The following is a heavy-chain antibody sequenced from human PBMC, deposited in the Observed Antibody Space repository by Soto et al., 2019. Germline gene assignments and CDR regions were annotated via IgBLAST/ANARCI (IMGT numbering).Heavy chain of an antibody. CDR3: ARLTIMITCGGVIGIGPEFDY. Sequence: QITLKESGPTLVKPTQTLTLTCTFSGFSLSTSGVGVGWIRQPPGKALEWLALIYWDDDKRYSPSLKSRLTITKDTSKNQVVLTMTNMDPVDTATYYCARLTIMITCGGVIGIGPEFDYWGQGTLVTVSS. CDR2: IYWDDDK. D-gene: IGHD3-16*01. V-gene: IGHV2-5*02. J-gene: IGHJ4*02. CDR1: GFSLSTSGVG.